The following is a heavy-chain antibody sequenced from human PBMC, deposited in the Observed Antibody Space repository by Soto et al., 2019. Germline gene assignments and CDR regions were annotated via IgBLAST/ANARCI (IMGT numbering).Heavy chain of an antibody. CDR2: ISGSGGST. V-gene: IGHV3-23*01. J-gene: IGHJ4*02. Sequence: EVQLLESGGGLVQPGGSLRLSCAASGFTFNNYAMSWVRQAPGKGLEWVSAISGSGGSTYYADSVKGRFTISRDNSKNTLYLQMNSLRAEDTAVYYCAKDSSYYDSSGYPSFDYWGQGTLVTVSS. CDR1: GFTFNNYA. D-gene: IGHD3-22*01. CDR3: AKDSSYYDSSGYPSFDY.